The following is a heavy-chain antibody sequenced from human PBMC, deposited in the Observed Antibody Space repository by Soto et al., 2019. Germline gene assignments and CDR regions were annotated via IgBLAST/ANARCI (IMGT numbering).Heavy chain of an antibody. V-gene: IGHV3-23*01. CDR1: GFTFGSFA. CDR2: ISDSGVNT. Sequence: EVQLLESGGGLVQPGGSLRLSCAASGFTFGSFAMSWVRQAPGKGLEWVSDISDSGVNTYYADSVKGRFTISRDNAKNSLYLQMNSLRAEDTAVYYCARGVTTNRQFDYWGQGTLVTVSS. D-gene: IGHD4-17*01. CDR3: ARGVTTNRQFDY. J-gene: IGHJ4*02.